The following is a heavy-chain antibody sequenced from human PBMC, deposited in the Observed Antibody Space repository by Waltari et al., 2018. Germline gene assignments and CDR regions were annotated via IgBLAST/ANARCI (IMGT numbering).Heavy chain of an antibody. D-gene: IGHD3-10*01. Sequence: EVQLVQSGAEVKKPGESLKISCKGSGYSFTSYWIGWVRQMPGKGLEWMGIIYPGDSDTRYSPSFQGQVTISADKSISTAYLQWSSLKASDTAMYYCARHDDGYMSRGSSGAFDYWGQGTLVTVSS. CDR2: IYPGDSDT. CDR3: ARHDDGYMSRGSSGAFDY. CDR1: GYSFTSYW. J-gene: IGHJ4*02. V-gene: IGHV5-51*01.